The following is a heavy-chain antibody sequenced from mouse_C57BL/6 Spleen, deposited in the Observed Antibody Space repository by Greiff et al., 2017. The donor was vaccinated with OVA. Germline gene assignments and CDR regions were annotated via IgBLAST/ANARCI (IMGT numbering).Heavy chain of an antibody. CDR2: IYPGDGDT. CDR3: ARDGNYDKYYDV. D-gene: IGHD2-1*01. J-gene: IGHJ1*03. V-gene: IGHV1-82*01. Sequence: VQLQQSGPELVKPGASVKISCKASGYAFSSSWMNWVKQRPGKGLEWIGRIYPGDGDTNYNGKFKGKATLTADKSSSTAYMQLSSLTSEDSAVYFCARDGNYDKYYDVWGTGTTVTVSS. CDR1: GYAFSSSW.